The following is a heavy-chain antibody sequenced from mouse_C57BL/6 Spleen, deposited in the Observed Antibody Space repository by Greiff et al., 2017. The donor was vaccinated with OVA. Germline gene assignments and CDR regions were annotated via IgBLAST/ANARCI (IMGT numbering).Heavy chain of an antibody. CDR2: INPNNGGT. CDR1: GYTFTDYY. CDR3: ARGGTDYAMDY. J-gene: IGHJ4*01. Sequence: VQLQQSGPELVKPGASVKIPCKASGYTFTDYYMDWVKQSHGKSLEWIGDINPNNGGTIYNQKFKGKATLTVDKSSSTAYMELRSLTSEDTAVYYCARGGTDYAMDYWGQGTSVTVAS. V-gene: IGHV1-18*01.